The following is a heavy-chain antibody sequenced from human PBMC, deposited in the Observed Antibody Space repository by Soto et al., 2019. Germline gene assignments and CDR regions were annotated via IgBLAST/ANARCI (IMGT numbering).Heavy chain of an antibody. CDR2: IYYSGST. D-gene: IGHD3-10*01. CDR1: GGSISSGGYY. J-gene: IGHJ6*02. Sequence: QVQLQESGPGLVKPSQTLSLTCTVSGGSISSGGYYWSWIRQHPGKGLEWIGYIYYSGSTYYNPSLKSRVTVSVEASKNQFSLKLSSVTAADTAVDYCAGAHGSVYYYYGMDVWGQGTTVTVSS. V-gene: IGHV4-31*03. CDR3: AGAHGSVYYYYGMDV.